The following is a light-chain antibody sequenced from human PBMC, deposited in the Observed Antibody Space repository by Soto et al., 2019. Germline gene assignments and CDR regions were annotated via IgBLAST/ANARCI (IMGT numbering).Light chain of an antibody. Sequence: QSALTQPASVSGSPGQSITISCTGTSNDIGGYNYVSWYQQHPGEAPKLIIYEVSNRPSGVSNRFSGSKSDNTASLTITGLQAEDEADYYCSSYTSSSHPFGTGTKLTVL. CDR2: EVS. J-gene: IGLJ1*01. CDR3: SSYTSSSHP. V-gene: IGLV2-14*01. CDR1: SNDIGGYNY.